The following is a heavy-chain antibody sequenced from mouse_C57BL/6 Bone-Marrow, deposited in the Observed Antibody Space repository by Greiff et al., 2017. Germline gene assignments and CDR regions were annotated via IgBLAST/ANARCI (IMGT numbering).Heavy chain of an antibody. Sequence: EVHLVESGGGLVKPGGSLKLSCAASGFTFSSYAMSWVRQTPEKRLEWVATISDGGSYTYYPDNVKGRFTISRDNAKNNLYLQMSHLKSEDTAMYYCARAIVYGSRGFDYWGQGTTLTVSS. D-gene: IGHD1-1*01. CDR3: ARAIVYGSRGFDY. V-gene: IGHV5-4*01. CDR2: ISDGGSYT. J-gene: IGHJ2*01. CDR1: GFTFSSYA.